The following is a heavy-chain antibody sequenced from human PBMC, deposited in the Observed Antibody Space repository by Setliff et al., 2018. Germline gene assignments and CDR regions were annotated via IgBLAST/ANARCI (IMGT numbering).Heavy chain of an antibody. D-gene: IGHD3-3*01. Sequence: PSETLSLTCSVSGASITSSYWSWIRQPPGKGLEWIGRFSYGVSTIYNPSLESRVTFSVDTSKNQFSLKLTSVTAADTAVYYCARRVLECGRTACPLGGSYNWFDPWGQGIGVTVSS. CDR2: FSYGVST. CDR1: GASITSSY. CDR3: ARRVLECGRTACPLGGSYNWFDP. V-gene: IGHV4-59*08. J-gene: IGHJ5*02.